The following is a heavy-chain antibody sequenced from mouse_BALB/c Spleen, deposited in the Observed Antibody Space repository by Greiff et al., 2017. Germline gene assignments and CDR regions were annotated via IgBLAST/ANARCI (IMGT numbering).Heavy chain of an antibody. CDR3: ARNYRYPDYYAMDY. D-gene: IGHD2-14*01. J-gene: IGHJ4*01. CDR2: ISYSGST. CDR1: GYSITSDYA. V-gene: IGHV3-2*02. Sequence: EVKLMESGPGLVKPSQSLSLTCTVTGYSITSDYAWNWIRQFPGNKLEWMGYISYSGSTSYNPSLKSRISITRDTSKNQFFLQLNSVTTEDTATYYCARNYRYPDYYAMDYWGQGTSVTVSS.